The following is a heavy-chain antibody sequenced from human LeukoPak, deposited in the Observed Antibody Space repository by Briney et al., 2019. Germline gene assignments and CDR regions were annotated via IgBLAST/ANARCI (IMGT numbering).Heavy chain of an antibody. J-gene: IGHJ4*02. D-gene: IGHD3-10*01. CDR1: GYTFTSYD. CDR3: ARGEFPDY. CDR2: ISAYNGNT. Sequence: ASVKVSCKASGYTFTSYDINWVRQAPGQGLEWMGWISAYNGNTNYPQKLQGRVTMTTDTSTSTAYMELRSPISDDTAVYYCARGEFPDYWGQGTLVTVSS. V-gene: IGHV1-18*01.